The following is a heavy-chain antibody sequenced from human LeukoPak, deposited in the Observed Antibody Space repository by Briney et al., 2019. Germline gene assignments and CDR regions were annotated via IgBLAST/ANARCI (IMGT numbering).Heavy chain of an antibody. Sequence: GGSLRLSCAASGFTVSRNYMNWVRQAPGKGLEWVSVIYFGVITYYAASVKRRFTITRDHSKNTVSLQMTRLRAEDTAVYYCARDSETETGWYYYRIDVWGQGTTVTVSS. CDR3: ARDSETETGWYYYRIDV. V-gene: IGHV3-53*01. D-gene: IGHD1-1*01. CDR1: GFTVSRNY. CDR2: IYFGVIT. J-gene: IGHJ6*02.